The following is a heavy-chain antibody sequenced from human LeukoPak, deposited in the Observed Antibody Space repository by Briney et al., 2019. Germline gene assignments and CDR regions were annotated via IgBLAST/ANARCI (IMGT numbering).Heavy chain of an antibody. D-gene: IGHD3-22*01. V-gene: IGHV3-23*01. CDR1: GFTFSSYA. J-gene: IGHJ4*02. Sequence: GESLRLSCAASGFTFSSYAMSWVRQAPGKGLEWVSSITTSGDNTYYADSVKGRFTISRDNSKNTLCLQMNSLRAEDTAVYYCAKRGAYDNRYFDYWGQGTLVTVSS. CDR2: ITTSGDNT. CDR3: AKRGAYDNRYFDY.